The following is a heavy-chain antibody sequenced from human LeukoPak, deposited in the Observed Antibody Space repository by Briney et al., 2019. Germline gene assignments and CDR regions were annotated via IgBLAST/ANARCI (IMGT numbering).Heavy chain of an antibody. J-gene: IGHJ4*02. CDR1: GFTFSSYA. CDR2: ISGSGGST. Sequence: EGSLRLSCAASGFTFSSYAMSWVRQAPGKGLEWVSAISGSGGSTYYADSVKGRFTISRDNSKNTLYLQMNSLRAEDTAVYYCAKGGRGYSSSWYYFDYWGQGTLVTVSS. CDR3: AKGGRGYSSSWYYFDY. V-gene: IGHV3-23*01. D-gene: IGHD6-13*01.